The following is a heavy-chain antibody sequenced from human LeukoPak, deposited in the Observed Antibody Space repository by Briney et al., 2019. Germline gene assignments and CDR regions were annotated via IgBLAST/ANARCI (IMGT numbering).Heavy chain of an antibody. CDR2: IKQDGSDK. V-gene: IGHV3-7*01. CDR3: AKVRDRRDGYNFYFYYYMDV. CDR1: GFTFGDYW. D-gene: IGHD5-24*01. Sequence: GGSLRLTCAASGFTFGDYWMNWVRQAPGKGLEWVANIKQDGSDKAYVDSVRGRFTISRDNDKNSLYLQMNSLRAEDTAVYYCAKVRDRRDGYNFYFYYYMDVWGKGTTVTVSS. J-gene: IGHJ6*03.